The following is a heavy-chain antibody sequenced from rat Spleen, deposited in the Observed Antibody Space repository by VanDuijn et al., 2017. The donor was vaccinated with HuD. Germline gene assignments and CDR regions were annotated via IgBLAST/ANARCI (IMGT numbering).Heavy chain of an antibody. CDR3: TTSGYSSWYFDF. J-gene: IGHJ1*01. Sequence: EVQLVESGGGLVQPGRSLKLSCAASGFTFSNYGMAWVRQTPTKGLEWVASITNASGRTYYPDSVKGRFTISSDNEKSTLYLPMDSVRSEDTATYYCTTSGYSSWYFDFWGPGTMVTVSS. D-gene: IGHD1-2*01. V-gene: IGHV5-27*01. CDR1: GFTFSNYG. CDR2: ITNASGRT.